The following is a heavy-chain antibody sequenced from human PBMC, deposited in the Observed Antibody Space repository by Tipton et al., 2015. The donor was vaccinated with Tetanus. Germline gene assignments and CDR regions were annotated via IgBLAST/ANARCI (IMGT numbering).Heavy chain of an antibody. CDR3: ATARNKVSITRLQY. V-gene: IGHV3-23*01. D-gene: IGHD3-10*01. J-gene: IGHJ4*02. Sequence: SLRLSCAASGFPFTTYGMTWVRLAPGKGLEWVAVITGSGVGTYYSDSVKGRFTVSRDNSRNTLYLQLNSLRAEDTAVYYCATARNKVSITRLQYWGPGTLVTVSS. CDR2: ITGSGVGT. CDR1: GFPFTTYG.